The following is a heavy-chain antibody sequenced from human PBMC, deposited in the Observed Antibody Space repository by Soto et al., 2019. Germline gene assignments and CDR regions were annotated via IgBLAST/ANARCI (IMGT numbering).Heavy chain of an antibody. V-gene: IGHV3-30*18. J-gene: IGHJ4*02. CDR3: AKAVVSSGYYPAFDY. CDR2: ISYDGSNK. CDR1: GFTFSSYG. D-gene: IGHD3-22*01. Sequence: QVQLVESGGGVVQPGRSLRLSCAASGFTFSSYGMHWVRQAPGKGLEWVAVISYDGSNKYYADSVKGRFTISRDNSKNTLYLQMNSLRAEDTAVYYCAKAVVSSGYYPAFDYWGQGTLVTVSS.